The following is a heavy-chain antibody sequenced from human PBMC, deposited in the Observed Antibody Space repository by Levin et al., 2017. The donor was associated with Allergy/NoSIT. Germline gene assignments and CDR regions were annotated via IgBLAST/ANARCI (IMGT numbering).Heavy chain of an antibody. J-gene: IGHJ5*02. CDR3: ARGTGVAAGHHWFDP. Sequence: SQTLSLTCTVSGGSFSSYYWSWIRQPPGKGLEWIGYIYYSGTTNYNPSLKSRVTISLATSKNQFSLKLSSVTAADTAVYYCARGTGVAAGHHWFDPWGQGTLVTVSS. V-gene: IGHV4-59*01. CDR1: GGSFSSYY. D-gene: IGHD6-13*01. CDR2: IYYSGTT.